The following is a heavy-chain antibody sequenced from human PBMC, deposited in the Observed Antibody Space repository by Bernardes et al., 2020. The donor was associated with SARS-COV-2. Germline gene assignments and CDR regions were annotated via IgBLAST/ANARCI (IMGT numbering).Heavy chain of an antibody. V-gene: IGHV4-59*08. CDR1: GVSINSVY. J-gene: IGHJ6*02. Sequence: SETLSLTCTVSGVSINSVYWSWIRQPPGKGLEWIGFKYYSGSTYYSPSLRGRVTISGDTSKSQFSLTLTSVTATDTAVYYCAVSTYYSIHHYYGVDVWGQGTTVTVSS. CDR2: KYYSGST. CDR3: AVSTYYSIHHYYGVDV. D-gene: IGHD3-22*01.